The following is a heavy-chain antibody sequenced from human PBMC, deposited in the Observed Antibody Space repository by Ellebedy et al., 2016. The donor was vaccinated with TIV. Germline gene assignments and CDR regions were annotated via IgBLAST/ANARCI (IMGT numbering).Heavy chain of an antibody. Sequence: GESLKISCAASGFTFTSYSMTWVRQAPGKGLEWVSSSTTHTSIYYAESLKGRFTISRDNAKTSLYLQMNSLRAEDTAIYYCARGIVGTTDDAFNIWGQGTMVTVSS. J-gene: IGHJ3*02. D-gene: IGHD1-26*01. CDR3: ARGIVGTTDDAFNI. V-gene: IGHV3-21*01. CDR1: GFTFTSYS. CDR2: STTHTSI.